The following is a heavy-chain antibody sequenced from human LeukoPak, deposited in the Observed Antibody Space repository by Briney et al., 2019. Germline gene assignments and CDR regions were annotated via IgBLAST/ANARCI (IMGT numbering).Heavy chain of an antibody. J-gene: IGHJ5*02. V-gene: IGHV4-39*07. D-gene: IGHD3-22*01. CDR1: GGSISSSSYY. CDR3: ATSPYYYDSSGYFFRPWFDP. CDR2: IYYSGST. Sequence: SETLSLTCTVSGGSISSSSYYWGWIRQPPGKGLEWIGSIYYSGSTYYNPSLKSRVTISVDTSKNQFSLELSSVTAADTAVYYCATSPYYYDSSGYFFRPWFDPWGQGTLVTVSS.